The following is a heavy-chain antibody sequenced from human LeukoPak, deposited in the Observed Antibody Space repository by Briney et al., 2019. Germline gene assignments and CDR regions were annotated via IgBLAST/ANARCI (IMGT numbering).Heavy chain of an antibody. V-gene: IGHV3-74*01. D-gene: IGHD3-22*01. CDR3: ARRDTSGYFYFDY. CDR2: IDGDGSST. Sequence: GGSLRLSCAASGFTFSSYWMRWVRQAPGKGLVWVSRIDGDGSSTYYADSVKGRFTISRDNSKNTLYLEMNSLRAEDTAVYYCARRDTSGYFYFDYWGQGTLVTVSS. J-gene: IGHJ4*02. CDR1: GFTFSSYW.